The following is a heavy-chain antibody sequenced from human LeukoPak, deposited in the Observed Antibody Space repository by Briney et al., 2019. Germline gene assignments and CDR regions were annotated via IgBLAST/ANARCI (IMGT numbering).Heavy chain of an antibody. D-gene: IGHD3-10*01. V-gene: IGHV4-34*01. CDR1: GGSFSGYY. CDR2: INHSGST. Sequence: SETLSLTCAVYGGSFSGYYWSWIRQPPGKGLEWIGEINHSGSTNYNPSLKSRVTISVDTSKNQFSLKLSSVTAADTAVYYCARTYYYGSGNWGQGTLVTVSS. J-gene: IGHJ4*02. CDR3: ARTYYYGSGN.